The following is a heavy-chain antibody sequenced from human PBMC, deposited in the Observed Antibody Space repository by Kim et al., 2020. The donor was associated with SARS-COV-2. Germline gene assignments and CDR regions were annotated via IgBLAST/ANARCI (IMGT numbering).Heavy chain of an antibody. CDR1: GYTFTSYA. D-gene: IGHD3-10*01. J-gene: IGHJ4*02. Sequence: ASVKVSCKASGYTFTSYAMHWVRQAPGQRLEWMGWINAGNGNTKYSQKFQGRVTITRDTSASTAYMELSSLRSEDTAVYYCARDSREVRGVIGYWGQGTLVTVSS. CDR3: ARDSREVRGVIGY. V-gene: IGHV1-3*01. CDR2: INAGNGNT.